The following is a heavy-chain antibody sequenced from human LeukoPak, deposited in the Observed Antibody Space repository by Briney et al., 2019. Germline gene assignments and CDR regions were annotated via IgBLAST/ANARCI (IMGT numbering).Heavy chain of an antibody. J-gene: IGHJ4*02. D-gene: IGHD1-26*01. CDR2: IYHSGST. Sequence: SETLSLTCAVSGGSISSSNWWSWIRQPPGKGLEWIGEIYHSGSTNYNPSLKSRVTISVDKSKNQFSLKLSSVTAADTAVYYCARLIYSGSFRFVDYWGQGTLVTVSS. CDR3: ARLIYSGSFRFVDY. CDR1: GGSISSSNW. V-gene: IGHV4-4*02.